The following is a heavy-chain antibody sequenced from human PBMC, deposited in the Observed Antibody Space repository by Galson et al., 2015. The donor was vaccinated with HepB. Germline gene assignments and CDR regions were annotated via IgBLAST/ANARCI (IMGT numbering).Heavy chain of an antibody. J-gene: IGHJ5*02. CDR1: GYSFSDYA. CDR3: ARHLTTQYYDSSAYKLTRPSWFDP. CDR2: INTNTGHP. D-gene: IGHD3-22*01. Sequence: SVKVSCKASGYSFSDYAINWVRQAPGQGLEWVGWINTNTGHPTCAQGFTGRFVFSLDTSGSTAYLQISRLKAEDTAVYYCARHLTTQYYDSSAYKLTRPSWFDPWGQGTLVTVSS. V-gene: IGHV7-4-1*02.